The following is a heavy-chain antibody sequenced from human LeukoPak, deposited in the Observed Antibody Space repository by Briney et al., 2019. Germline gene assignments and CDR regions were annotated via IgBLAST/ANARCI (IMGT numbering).Heavy chain of an antibody. V-gene: IGHV3-30-3*01. CDR2: ISYDGSNK. Sequence: PGGSLRLSCAVSGFTFSSYAMHWVRQAPGKGLEWVAVISYDGSNKYYADSVKGRFTISRDNSKDTLYLQMNSLRAEDTAVYYCARGIAVAGTSPYIDYWGQGTLVTVSS. CDR1: GFTFSSYA. J-gene: IGHJ4*02. D-gene: IGHD6-19*01. CDR3: ARGIAVAGTSPYIDY.